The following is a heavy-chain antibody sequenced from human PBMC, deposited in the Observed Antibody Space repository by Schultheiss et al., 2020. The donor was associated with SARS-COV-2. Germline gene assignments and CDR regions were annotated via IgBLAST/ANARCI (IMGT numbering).Heavy chain of an antibody. CDR2: ISGSGGST. CDR1: GFTFSSYA. D-gene: IGHD2-2*01. V-gene: IGHV3-23*01. J-gene: IGHJ6*03. CDR3: AKDKLYCSSTSCYRRKIGGGYYMDV. Sequence: GGSLRLSCAASGFTFSSYAMSWVRQAPGKGLEWVSAISGSGGSTYYADSVKGRFTISRDNSKNTLYLQMNSLRAEDTAVYYCAKDKLYCSSTSCYRRKIGGGYYMDVWGKGTTVTVSS.